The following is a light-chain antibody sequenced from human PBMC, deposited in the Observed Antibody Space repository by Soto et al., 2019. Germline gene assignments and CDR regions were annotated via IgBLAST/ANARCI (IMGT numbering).Light chain of an antibody. V-gene: IGLV2-14*01. CDR3: QSYDISLHNDV. J-gene: IGLJ1*01. Sequence: QSALTQPASVSASPGQSITISCTGASNDIGSSDYVSWYQQHPGKAPKLIIYGVRNRPSGVPDRFSGSKSGTSASLAITRLQAEDEADYYCQSYDISLHNDVFGTGTKLTVL. CDR1: SNDIGSSDY. CDR2: GVR.